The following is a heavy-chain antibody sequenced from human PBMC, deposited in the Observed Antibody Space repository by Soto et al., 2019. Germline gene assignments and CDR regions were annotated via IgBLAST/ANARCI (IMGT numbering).Heavy chain of an antibody. CDR1: GFTFSVSA. D-gene: IGHD3-10*01. V-gene: IGHV3-73*01. Sequence: PGGSLRLSCAASGFTFSVSAMHWVRQAPGKGLEWVGRIRERSNNYATVYAEPVKGRFTMSRDDSKNTAYLQLNSLKTEDTAVYYCASLPGAEGGNSGRYFDLWGRGTLVTVSS. CDR2: IRERSNNYAT. J-gene: IGHJ2*01. CDR3: ASLPGAEGGNSGRYFDL.